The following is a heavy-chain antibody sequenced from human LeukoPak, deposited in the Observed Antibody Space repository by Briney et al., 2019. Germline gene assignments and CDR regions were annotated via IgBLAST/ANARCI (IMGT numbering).Heavy chain of an antibody. CDR2: INHSGST. V-gene: IGHV4-34*01. J-gene: IGHJ6*02. CDR3: ARGRRRIRPYYYGMDV. Sequence: PSETLSLTCAVYGGSFSGYYWSWIRQPPGKGLEWIGEINHSGSTNYNPSLKSRVTISVDTSKNQFSLKLSSVTAADTAVYYCARGRRRIRPYYYGMDVWGQGTTVTVS. CDR1: GGSFSGYY. D-gene: IGHD5-18*01.